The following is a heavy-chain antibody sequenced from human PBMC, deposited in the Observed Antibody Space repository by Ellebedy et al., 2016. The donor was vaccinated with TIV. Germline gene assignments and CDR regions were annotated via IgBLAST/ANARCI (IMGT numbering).Heavy chain of an antibody. CDR1: GFSLSNVIMS. Sequence: SGPTLVKPTETLTLTCTVSGFSLSNVIMSVSWIRQPPGKALEWLARIDWDGDEHYSTSLKSRLTISKDTSKGQVVLTMTNTDPVDTATYYCARVVKFCGGDCTYKFDYWGQGALVTVSP. V-gene: IGHV2-26*01. D-gene: IGHD2-21*02. J-gene: IGHJ4*02. CDR3: ARVVKFCGGDCTYKFDY. CDR2: IDWDGDE.